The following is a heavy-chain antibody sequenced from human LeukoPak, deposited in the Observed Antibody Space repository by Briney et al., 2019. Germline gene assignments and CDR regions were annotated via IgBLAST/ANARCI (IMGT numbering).Heavy chain of an antibody. J-gene: IGHJ3*02. CDR1: GYSFRSDYY. Sequence: PSETLSLTCSVSGYSFRSDYYWGWIRQPPGKGLEWIGSIYYSGRSYYNPSLESRVTISVGPSKIQFSLKLNYVAAADTAVYYCAVSTVGAPVPQPFDIWGQGTLVTVSS. V-gene: IGHV4-38-2*02. CDR3: AVSTVGAPVPQPFDI. D-gene: IGHD4-23*01. CDR2: IYYSGRS.